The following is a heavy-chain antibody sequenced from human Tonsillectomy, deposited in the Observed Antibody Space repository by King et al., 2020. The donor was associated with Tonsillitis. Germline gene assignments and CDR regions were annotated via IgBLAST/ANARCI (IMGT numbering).Heavy chain of an antibody. CDR1: GGSISSGSYY. J-gene: IGHJ5*02. D-gene: IGHD5-18*01. CDR2: IYTSGST. V-gene: IGHV4-61*02. CDR3: ARDRRDTAMVGWFDP. Sequence: VQLQESGPGLVKPSQTLSLTCTVSGGSISSGSYYWSWIRQPAGKGLEWIGRIYTSGSTNYNPSLKSRVTISVDTSKNQFSLKLSSVTAADTAVYYCARDRRDTAMVGWFDPWGQGTLVTVSS.